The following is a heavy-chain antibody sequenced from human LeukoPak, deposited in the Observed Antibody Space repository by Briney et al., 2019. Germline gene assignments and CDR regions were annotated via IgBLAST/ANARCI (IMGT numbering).Heavy chain of an antibody. Sequence: TLSLTCTVSGGSISSGDYYWSWIRQPPGKGLEWIGYLYYSGSTYYNPSLKSRVTISVDTSKNQFSLKLSSVTAADTAVYYCARVGPITIFGVVTDKNVFDYWGQGTLVTVSS. D-gene: IGHD3-3*01. V-gene: IGHV4-30-4*08. CDR3: ARVGPITIFGVVTDKNVFDY. CDR2: LYYSGST. CDR1: GGSISSGDYY. J-gene: IGHJ4*02.